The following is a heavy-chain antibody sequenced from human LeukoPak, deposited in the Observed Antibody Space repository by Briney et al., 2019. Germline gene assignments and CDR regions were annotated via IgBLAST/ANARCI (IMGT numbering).Heavy chain of an antibody. V-gene: IGHV3-33*01. CDR1: GFSFSNYV. CDR3: ASSYYEILTGPTELNY. CDR2: IWYDGTNK. D-gene: IGHD3-9*01. Sequence: GGSLRLSCAASGFSFSNYVMHWVRQAPGKGLEWVALIWYDGTNKYYADSVKGRFTVSRDNSKNTLFLQMNRLRVEDTAVYYCASSYYEILTGPTELNYWGQGTLVTVSS. J-gene: IGHJ4*01.